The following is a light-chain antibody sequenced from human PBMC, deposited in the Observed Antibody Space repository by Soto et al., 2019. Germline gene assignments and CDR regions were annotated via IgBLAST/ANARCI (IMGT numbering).Light chain of an antibody. V-gene: IGKV1-5*01. Sequence: DIQMTQSPSTLSASVGDRVTITCRASQGIVRWLAWYQQKPGKAPKLLIYDASSLESGVPSRFSGSGAGTEFTLTISSLQPADFATYYCQHYYGFSRTFGQGTRVEIK. CDR3: QHYYGFSRT. CDR2: DAS. J-gene: IGKJ1*01. CDR1: QGIVRW.